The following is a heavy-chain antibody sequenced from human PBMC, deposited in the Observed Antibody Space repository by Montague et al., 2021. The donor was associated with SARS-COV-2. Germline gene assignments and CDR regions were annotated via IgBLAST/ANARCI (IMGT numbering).Heavy chain of an antibody. J-gene: IGHJ6*02. CDR1: GGSISGSSYY. CDR2: IYYSGST. Sequence: SETLSLTCTVSGGSISGSSYYWGWIRQPPGKGLEWIGSIYYSGSTYYXPSLKSRVTISVDTSKNQFSLKLSSVTAADTAVYYCARESGYSSGWRYYYVMDVWGQGTTVTVS. CDR3: ARESGYSSGWRYYYVMDV. V-gene: IGHV4-39*02. D-gene: IGHD6-19*01.